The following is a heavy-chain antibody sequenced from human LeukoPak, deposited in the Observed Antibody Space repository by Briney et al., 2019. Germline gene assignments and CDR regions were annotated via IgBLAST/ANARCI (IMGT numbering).Heavy chain of an antibody. CDR2: INPNSGGT. J-gene: IGHJ4*02. CDR3: ARSRYTAMVSFDY. Sequence: ASVKVSCKASGYTFTGYYMHWVRQAPGQGLEWMGRINPNSGGTNYAQKFQGRVTMTRDTSISTAYMELSRLRSDDTAVYYCARSRYTAMVSFDYWGQGTLLTVSS. V-gene: IGHV1-2*06. D-gene: IGHD5-18*01. CDR1: GYTFTGYY.